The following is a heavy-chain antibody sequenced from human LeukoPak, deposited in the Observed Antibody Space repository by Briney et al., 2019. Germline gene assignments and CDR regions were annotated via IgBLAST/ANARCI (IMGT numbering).Heavy chain of an antibody. J-gene: IGHJ4*02. V-gene: IGHV3-48*01. CDR3: ARDDTVTSHFDY. CDR1: GFTFSTYS. Sequence: GGSLRLSCAASGFTFSTYSMNWVRQAPGKGPEWVSYISSSSSNIFYADSVKGRFTISRDNAKNSLYLQMNSLRAEDTAVYYCARDDTVTSHFDYWGQGTLVTVSS. D-gene: IGHD4-11*01. CDR2: ISSSSSNI.